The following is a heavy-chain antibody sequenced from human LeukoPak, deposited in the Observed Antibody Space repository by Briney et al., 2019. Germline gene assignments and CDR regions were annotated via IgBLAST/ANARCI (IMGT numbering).Heavy chain of an antibody. CDR1: GYRFTSYW. D-gene: IGHD6-19*01. V-gene: IGHV5-51*01. J-gene: IGHJ4*02. Sequence: GESLNISCKGSGYRFTSYWIGWVRQMPGKGLEWMGIFYPGGSDNRYTPAFQGLATITADKYITTAHLQWSSLKASDSVMYCCASLVAVAGTPFDFWGQGTLVTVSP. CDR3: ASLVAVAGTPFDF. CDR2: FYPGGSDN.